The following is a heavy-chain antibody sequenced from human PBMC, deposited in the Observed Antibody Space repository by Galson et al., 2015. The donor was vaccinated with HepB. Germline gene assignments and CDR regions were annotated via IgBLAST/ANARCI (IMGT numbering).Heavy chain of an antibody. CDR1: GFTFSSYG. CDR3: ARRGVDSSSWYTHFDY. Sequence: SLRLSCAASGFTFSSYGMHWVRQAPGKGLEWVAVISYDGSNKYYADSVKGRFTISRDNSKNTLYLQMNSLRAEDTAVYYCARRGVDSSSWYTHFDYWGQGTLVTVSS. D-gene: IGHD6-13*01. V-gene: IGHV3-30*03. J-gene: IGHJ4*02. CDR2: ISYDGSNK.